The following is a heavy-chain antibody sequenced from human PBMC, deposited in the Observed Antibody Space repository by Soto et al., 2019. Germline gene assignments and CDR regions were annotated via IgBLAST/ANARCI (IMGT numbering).Heavy chain of an antibody. V-gene: IGHV1-3*01. Sequence: GAPVEVCCEAFEDTFTNYALVWVRQAPGQRLEWMGWINAGNGNTKYSQKFQGRVTITRDTSASTAYMELSSLRSEDTAVYYCARDILFDYWGQGTLVTVSS. J-gene: IGHJ4*02. CDR3: ARDILFDY. D-gene: IGHD2-15*01. CDR2: INAGNGNT. CDR1: EDTFTNYA.